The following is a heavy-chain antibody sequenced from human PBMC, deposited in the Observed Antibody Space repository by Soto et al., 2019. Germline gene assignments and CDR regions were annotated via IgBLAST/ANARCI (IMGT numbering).Heavy chain of an antibody. CDR2: IYWDGDK. V-gene: IGHV2-5*02. CDR1: GLSLSTTGVG. J-gene: IGHJ6*02. D-gene: IGHD2-21*02. CDR3: VQSRCGGDCLQSYSSHSYYGLDV. Sequence: ESGPTLVNPTQTLTLTCTFSGLSLSTTGVGVGWIRQPPGKALEWLALIYWDGDKRYSPSLKSRLTITKDTSKNQVVLTMTNMDPVDTATYYCVQSRCGGDCLQSYSSHSYYGLDVWGQGTTVTVSS.